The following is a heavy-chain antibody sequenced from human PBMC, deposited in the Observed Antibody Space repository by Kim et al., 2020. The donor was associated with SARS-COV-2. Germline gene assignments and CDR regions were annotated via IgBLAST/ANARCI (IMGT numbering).Heavy chain of an antibody. CDR1: GGSFSGYY. D-gene: IGHD2-21*02. CDR3: ARSQPSYCGGDCYLYYFDY. V-gene: IGHV4-34*01. J-gene: IGHJ4*02. Sequence: SETLSLTCAVYGGSFSGYYWSWIRQPPGKGLEWIGEINHSGSTNYNPSLKSRVTISVDTSKNQFSLKLSSVTAADTAVYYCARSQPSYCGGDCYLYYFDYWGQGTLVTVSS. CDR2: INHSGST.